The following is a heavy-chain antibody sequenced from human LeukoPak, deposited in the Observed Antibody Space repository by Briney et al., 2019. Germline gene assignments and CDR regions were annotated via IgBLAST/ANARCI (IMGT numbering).Heavy chain of an antibody. V-gene: IGHV4-4*02. J-gene: IGHJ5*02. CDR2: IYTSGST. D-gene: IGHD1-26*01. CDR1: GGSISSNNW. CDR3: ARDDGVGATNWFDP. Sequence: SETLSLTCAVSGGSISSNNWWSWVRQPPGKGLEWIGRIYTSGSTNYNPSLKSRVTMSVDTSKNQFSLKLSSVTAADTAVYYCARDDGVGATNWFDPWGQGTLVTVSS.